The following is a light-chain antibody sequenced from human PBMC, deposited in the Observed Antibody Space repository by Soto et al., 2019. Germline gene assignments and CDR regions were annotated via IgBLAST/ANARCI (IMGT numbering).Light chain of an antibody. V-gene: IGKV3-15*01. CDR1: QSVSSN. Sequence: EIVMTQSPATLSVSPGDRATLSCGASQSVSSNLAWFQQKPGQAPRLLIYGASTRATGIPARFSGSGSGTEFTLTISSLQSEDFAIHYCQQYNNWPLTFGGGTKVEIK. J-gene: IGKJ4*01. CDR3: QQYNNWPLT. CDR2: GAS.